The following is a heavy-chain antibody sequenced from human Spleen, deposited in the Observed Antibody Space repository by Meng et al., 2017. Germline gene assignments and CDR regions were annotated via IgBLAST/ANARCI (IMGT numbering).Heavy chain of an antibody. J-gene: IGHJ5*02. CDR2: IIPIFGTA. V-gene: IGHV1-69*06. Sequence: QVERAESGVEGRKPGSSVKVSCKASGGTFSSYAISWVLQAPGQGLEWMGGIIPIFGTANYAQKFQGRVTITADKSTSTAYMELSSLRSEDTAVYYCARGRGYCSGGSCHWFDPWGQGTLVTASS. CDR3: ARGRGYCSGGSCHWFDP. CDR1: GGTFSSYA. D-gene: IGHD2-15*01.